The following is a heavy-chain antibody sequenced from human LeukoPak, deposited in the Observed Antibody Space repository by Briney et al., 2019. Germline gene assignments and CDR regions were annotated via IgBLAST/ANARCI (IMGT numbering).Heavy chain of an antibody. CDR1: GGSISSGDYY. D-gene: IGHD1-26*01. Sequence: SETLSLTCTVSGGSISSGDYYWSWIRQPPGKGLEWIGYIYYSGSTYYNPSLKSRVTISVDTSKNQFSLKLSSVTAADTAVYYCARVPEWDDAFDIWGQGTMVTVSS. J-gene: IGHJ3*02. CDR3: ARVPEWDDAFDI. V-gene: IGHV4-30-4*01. CDR2: IYYSGST.